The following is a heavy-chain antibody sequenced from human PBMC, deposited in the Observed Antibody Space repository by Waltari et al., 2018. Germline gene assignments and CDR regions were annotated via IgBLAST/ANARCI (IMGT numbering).Heavy chain of an antibody. CDR2: IKTDGSGQ. CDR1: GSIVSCYY. CDR3: VRDQYFDFWSGYPPGWFDP. V-gene: IGHV3-74*01. D-gene: IGHD3-3*01. J-gene: IGHJ5*02. Sequence: EGQLVESGGGLVQPVGSLRCSCSASGSIVSCYYMHCVRPAPGKGLEWVSRIKTDGSGQTYEDSVKGRFTISRDNGKNTLFLQMNSLRAEDTAVYYCVRDQYFDFWSGYPPGWFDPWGQGTLVTVSS.